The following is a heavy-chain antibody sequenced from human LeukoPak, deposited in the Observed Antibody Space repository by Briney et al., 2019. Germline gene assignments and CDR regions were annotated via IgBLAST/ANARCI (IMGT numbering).Heavy chain of an antibody. Sequence: VASVKVSCKASGYTFTSYYMHWVRQAPGQGLEWMGITNPSGGSTSYAQKFQGRVTMTRDTSTSTVYMELSSLRSEDTAVYYCASTPIYCGGDCYYFDYWGQGTLVTVSS. D-gene: IGHD2-21*02. V-gene: IGHV1-46*01. CDR3: ASTPIYCGGDCYYFDY. CDR1: GYTFTSYY. J-gene: IGHJ4*02. CDR2: TNPSGGST.